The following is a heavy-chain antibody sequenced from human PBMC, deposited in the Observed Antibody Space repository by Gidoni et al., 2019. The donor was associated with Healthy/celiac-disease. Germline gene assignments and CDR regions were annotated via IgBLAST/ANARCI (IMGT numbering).Heavy chain of an antibody. CDR3: AKEANNCGGDCYSGYFQH. V-gene: IGHV3-30*18. CDR1: GFTLSSYG. CDR2: ISYDGSNK. Sequence: QVQLVESGGGVVQPGRSLRLSCAASGFTLSSYGRHWVRQAPGKGLGWVAVISYDGSNKYYADSVKGRFTISRDNSKNTLYLQMNSLRAEDTAVYYCAKEANNCGGDCYSGYFQHWGQGTLVTVSS. D-gene: IGHD2-21*02. J-gene: IGHJ1*01.